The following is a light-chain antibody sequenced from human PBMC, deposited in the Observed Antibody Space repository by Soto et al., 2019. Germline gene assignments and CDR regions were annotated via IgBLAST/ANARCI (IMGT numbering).Light chain of an antibody. V-gene: IGKV1-8*01. J-gene: IGKJ1*01. Sequence: AIRMTQSPSSFSASTVDRVTITCRASQGISSYLAWYQQKPGKAPKLLIYAASTLQSGVPSRFSGSGSGTDFTLTISCLQSEDFATYYCQQYYSYPPLFGQGTKVDIK. CDR2: AAS. CDR3: QQYYSYPPL. CDR1: QGISSY.